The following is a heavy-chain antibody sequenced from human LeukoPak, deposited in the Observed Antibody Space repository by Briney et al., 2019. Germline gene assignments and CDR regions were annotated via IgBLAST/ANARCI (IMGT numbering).Heavy chain of an antibody. CDR3: AKDFEYSSGCFDY. Sequence: GGSLRLSCAASGFTFSSYAMSWVRQAPGKGLEWVSAISGSGGSTYYADSVKGRFTISRDNSKNTLYLQMSSLRAEDTAVYYCAKDFEYSSGCFDYWGQGTLVTVSS. CDR1: GFTFSSYA. CDR2: ISGSGGST. J-gene: IGHJ4*02. D-gene: IGHD6-19*01. V-gene: IGHV3-23*01.